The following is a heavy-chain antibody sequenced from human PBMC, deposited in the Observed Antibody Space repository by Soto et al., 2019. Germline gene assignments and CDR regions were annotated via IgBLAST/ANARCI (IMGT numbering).Heavy chain of an antibody. V-gene: IGHV3-23*01. CDR2: ISGSGGST. CDR3: AKDGAYQLPPGLFYYYYMDV. J-gene: IGHJ6*03. D-gene: IGHD2-2*01. CDR1: GFTFSSYA. Sequence: GGSLRLSCAASGFTFSSYAMSWVRQAPGKGLEWVSAISGSGGSTYYADSVKGRFTISRDNSKNTLYLQMNSLRAEDTAVYYCAKDGAYQLPPGLFYYYYMDVWGKGTTVTVSS.